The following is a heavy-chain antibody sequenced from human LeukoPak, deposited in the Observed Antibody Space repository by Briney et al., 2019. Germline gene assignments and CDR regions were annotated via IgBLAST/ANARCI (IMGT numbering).Heavy chain of an antibody. CDR1: GGSVISGSSY. V-gene: IGHV4-39*07. J-gene: IGHJ3*02. CDR2: IYYSGST. CDR3: GRCQRADAFDI. D-gene: IGHD4-17*01. Sequence: PSETLSLTCTVSGGSVISGSSYWGWIRQPPGKGLEWIGNIYYSGSTYYNPSLQSRVTISVDTSQNQFSLTLSSVTAADTAVYYCGRCQRADAFDIWGQGTMVTVSS.